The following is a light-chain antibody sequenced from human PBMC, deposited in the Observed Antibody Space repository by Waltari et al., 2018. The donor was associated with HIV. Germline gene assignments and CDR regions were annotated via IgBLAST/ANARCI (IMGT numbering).Light chain of an antibody. J-gene: IGKJ1*01. CDR3: QQYKTWRLT. V-gene: IGKV3-15*01. Sequence: ETVMTQSPGTLSVSPGGRATLSCRARQNVFSDLAWYHQKPGQAPRLLLFGASRRATGVPARFSGSGSGTEFTLTITRLQSEDYGLYHCQQYKTWRLTFGQGTRVEIK. CDR2: GAS. CDR1: QNVFSD.